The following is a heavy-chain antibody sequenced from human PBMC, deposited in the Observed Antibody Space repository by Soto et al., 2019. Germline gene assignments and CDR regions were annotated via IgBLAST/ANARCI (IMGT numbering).Heavy chain of an antibody. Sequence: GGSLRLSCAASGFTFSSYALHWVRQAPGKGLEWVAVISYDGSNKYYADSVKGRFTISRDNSKNTLYLQMNSLRAEDTAVYYCARGPSSLTRFDYWGQGTLVTVS. CDR1: GFTFSSYA. V-gene: IGHV3-30-3*01. D-gene: IGHD2-2*01. CDR3: ARGPSSLTRFDY. J-gene: IGHJ4*02. CDR2: ISYDGSNK.